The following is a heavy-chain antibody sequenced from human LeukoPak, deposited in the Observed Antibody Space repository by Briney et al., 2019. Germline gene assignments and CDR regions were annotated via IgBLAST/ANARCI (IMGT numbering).Heavy chain of an antibody. Sequence: GRSLRLSCAGSEFSIDYFAMHWVRQAPGKGLEWVSSINWNSGSVAYADSVKGRFTISRENAKNSLYLQMNSLRAEDMGLYYCARGRGSDYYHYYYMDVWGKGTTVTVSS. CDR2: INWNSGSV. V-gene: IGHV3-9*03. CDR3: ARGRGSDYYHYYYMDV. J-gene: IGHJ6*03. D-gene: IGHD6-19*01. CDR1: EFSIDYFA.